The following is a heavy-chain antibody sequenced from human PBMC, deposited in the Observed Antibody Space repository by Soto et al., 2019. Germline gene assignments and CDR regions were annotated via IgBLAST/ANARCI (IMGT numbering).Heavy chain of an antibody. D-gene: IGHD3-22*01. CDR3: ARQPTYYYDSSGYPVYYFDY. J-gene: IGHJ4*02. CDR1: GGSISSGDYY. Sequence: LSLTCTVSGGSISSGDYYWSWIRQPPGKGLEWIGYIYYSGSTYYNPSLKSRVTISVDTSKNQFSLKLSSVTAADTAVYYCARQPTYYYDSSGYPVYYFDYWGQGTLVTVSS. V-gene: IGHV4-30-4*01. CDR2: IYYSGST.